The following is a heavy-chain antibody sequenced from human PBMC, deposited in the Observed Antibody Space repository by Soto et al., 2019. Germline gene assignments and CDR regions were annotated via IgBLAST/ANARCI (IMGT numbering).Heavy chain of an antibody. CDR3: ARGDGAVAGTRWYFDL. V-gene: IGHV1-2*02. CDR1: GYTFTGYY. J-gene: IGHJ2*01. CDR2: INPNSGGT. Sequence: QVQLVQSGAEVKKPGASVKVSCKASGYTFTGYYMHWVRQAPGQGLEWMGWINPNSGGTNYAQKFQGRVTMTRDTSISTDYMEMSRLRSDDTAVYYCARGDGAVAGTRWYFDLWGRGTLVTVSS. D-gene: IGHD6-19*01.